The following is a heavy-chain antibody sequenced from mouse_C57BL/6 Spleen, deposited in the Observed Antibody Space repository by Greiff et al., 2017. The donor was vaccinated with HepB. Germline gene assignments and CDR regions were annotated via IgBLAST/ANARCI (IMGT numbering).Heavy chain of an antibody. D-gene: IGHD3-2*02. Sequence: VQLQQPGAELVRPGSSVKLSCKASGYTFTSYWMHWVKQRPIQGLEWIGNIDPSDSETHYNQKFKDKATLTVDKSSSTAYMQLSSLTSEDSAVYYCAREDSSGYLYAMDYWGQGTSVTVSS. CDR2: IDPSDSET. CDR1: GYTFTSYW. V-gene: IGHV1-52*01. J-gene: IGHJ4*01. CDR3: AREDSSGYLYAMDY.